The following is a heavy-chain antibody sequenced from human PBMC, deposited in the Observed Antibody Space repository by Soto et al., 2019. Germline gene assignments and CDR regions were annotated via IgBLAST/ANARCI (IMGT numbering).Heavy chain of an antibody. CDR1: GGSFSGYY. V-gene: IGHV4-34*01. J-gene: IGHJ5*02. D-gene: IGHD6-6*01. Sequence: PSETLSLTCAVYGGSFSGYYWSWIRQPPGKGLEWIGEINHSGSTNYNPSLKSRVTISVDTSKNQSSLKLSSVTAADTAVYYCARKRFGQLVFDPWGQGTLVTVSS. CDR3: ARKRFGQLVFDP. CDR2: INHSGST.